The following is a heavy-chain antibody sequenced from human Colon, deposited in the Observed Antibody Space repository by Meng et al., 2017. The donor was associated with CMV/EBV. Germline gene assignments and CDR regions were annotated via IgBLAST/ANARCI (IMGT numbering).Heavy chain of an antibody. CDR2: ITWNSGRT. CDR3: AKDISPVDGTTGYHGMDV. V-gene: IGHV3-9*01. J-gene: IGHJ6*02. D-gene: IGHD1-7*01. Sequence: SLKISCAASGFTFDDYAMHWVRQAPGKGLEWVSSITWNSGRTGYVDSVEGRFTISRDNAKNSLYLQMNGLRAEDTALYYCAKDISPVDGTTGYHGMDVWGQGTPVTVSS. CDR1: GFTFDDYA.